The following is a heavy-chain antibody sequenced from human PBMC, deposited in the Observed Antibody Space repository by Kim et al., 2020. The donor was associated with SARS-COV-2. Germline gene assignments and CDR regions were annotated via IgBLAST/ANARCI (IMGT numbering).Heavy chain of an antibody. V-gene: IGHV4-59*13. CDR2: IYYSGST. CDR3: ARGASPSYDYIWGSYSYPYFDY. CDR1: GGSISSYY. D-gene: IGHD3-16*02. J-gene: IGHJ4*02. Sequence: SETLSLTCTVSGGSISSYYWSWIRQPPGKGLEWIGYIYYSGSTNYNPSLKSRVTISVDTSKNQFSLKLSSVTAADTAVYYCARGASPSYDYIWGSYSYPYFDYWGQGTLVTVSS.